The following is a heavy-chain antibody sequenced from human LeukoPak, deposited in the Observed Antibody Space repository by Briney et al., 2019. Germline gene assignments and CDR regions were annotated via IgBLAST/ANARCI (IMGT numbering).Heavy chain of an antibody. CDR2: IYYSGGT. Sequence: SETLSLTCTVSGGSISSYYWSWIRQPPGKGLEWIGYIYYSGGTNYNPSLKSRVTISVDTSKNQFSLKLSSVTAADTAVYYCARDQRVAGLDYWGQGTLVTVSS. V-gene: IGHV4-59*01. CDR1: GGSISSYY. D-gene: IGHD6-19*01. J-gene: IGHJ4*02. CDR3: ARDQRVAGLDY.